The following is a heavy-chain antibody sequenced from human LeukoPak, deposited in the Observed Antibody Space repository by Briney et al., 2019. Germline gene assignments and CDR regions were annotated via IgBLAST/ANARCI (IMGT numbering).Heavy chain of an antibody. CDR1: GFTFSSYA. CDR2: ISGSGGST. D-gene: IGHD5-18*01. Sequence: PGGSLRLSCAASGFTFSSYAMSWVRRAPGKGLEWVSAISGSGGSTYYADSVKGRFTISRDNSKNTLYLQMNSLRAEDTAVYYCAKDGYSYGYNWFDPWGQGTLVTVSS. J-gene: IGHJ5*02. V-gene: IGHV3-23*01. CDR3: AKDGYSYGYNWFDP.